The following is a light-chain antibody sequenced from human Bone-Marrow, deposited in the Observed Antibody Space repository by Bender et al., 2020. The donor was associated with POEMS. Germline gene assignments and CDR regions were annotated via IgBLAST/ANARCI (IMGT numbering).Light chain of an antibody. J-gene: IGLJ3*02. CDR1: SSNIGTNP. V-gene: IGLV2-23*01. CDR2: EDS. Sequence: QSVLTQPPSASGTPGQRVTISCSGSSSNIGTNPVNWYQQHPGKAPKLILYEDSKRPSGVSHRFSGSKSGNTASLTISGLQAEDEADYYCCSYAGTNTWLFGGGTHLTVL. CDR3: CSYAGTNTWL.